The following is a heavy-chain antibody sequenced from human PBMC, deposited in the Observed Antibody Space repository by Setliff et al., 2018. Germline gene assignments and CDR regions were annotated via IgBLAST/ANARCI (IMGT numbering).Heavy chain of an antibody. Sequence: SETLSLTCTVSGDSIRNYHWSWFRQPPGSRLEWTGYIYTTGSTSYNPSLKSRVTMSVDTSKSQFSLKMRSVTAADAALYYCARKDGDMWGQGTMVTVSS. V-gene: IGHV4-4*08. CDR2: IYTTGST. J-gene: IGHJ3*02. D-gene: IGHD2-15*01. CDR3: ARKDGDM. CDR1: GDSIRNYH.